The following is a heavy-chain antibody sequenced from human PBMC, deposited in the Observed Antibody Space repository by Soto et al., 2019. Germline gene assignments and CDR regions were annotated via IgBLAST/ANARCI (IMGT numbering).Heavy chain of an antibody. CDR1: GYTLTELS. J-gene: IGHJ4*02. CDR3: ATVNSYCSRTSCSFDY. V-gene: IGHV1-24*01. D-gene: IGHD2-2*01. Sequence: ASVKVSCKVSGYTLTELSMHWVRQAPGKGLEWMGGFDPEDGETIYAQKFQGRVTMTEDTSTDTAYMELSSLRSEDTAVYYCATVNSYCSRTSCSFDYWGQGPLVTVSS. CDR2: FDPEDGET.